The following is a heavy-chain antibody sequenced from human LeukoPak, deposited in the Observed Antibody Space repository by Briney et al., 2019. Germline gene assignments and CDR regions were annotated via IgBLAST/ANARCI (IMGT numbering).Heavy chain of an antibody. CDR1: GYTFTSYY. D-gene: IGHD2-15*01. CDR3: ARYCSGGSCYRGLDP. V-gene: IGHV1-46*01. Sequence: ASVKVSCKASGYTFTSYYMHWVRQAPGQGLEWMGIINPSGGSTSYAQKFQGRVTMTRDTSTSTVYMELSSLRSEDTAVYYCARYCSGGSCYRGLDPWGQGTLVTVSS. J-gene: IGHJ5*02. CDR2: INPSGGST.